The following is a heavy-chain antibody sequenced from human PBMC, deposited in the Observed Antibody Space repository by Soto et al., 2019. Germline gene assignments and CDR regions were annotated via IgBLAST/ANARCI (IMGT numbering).Heavy chain of an antibody. D-gene: IGHD6-13*01. CDR1: GYSIISGYY. J-gene: IGHJ4*02. CDR3: VRVAGSASWYETDS. Sequence: PSETLSPNCAVSGYSIISGYYLVLIRHPAGKGLEWLGTTYYGASSYYNPSLRSRITILLDASTNQLSLKLSSVTAADTAVYFCVRVAGSASWYETDSWGQGILVTVSS. CDR2: TYYGASS. V-gene: IGHV4-38-2*01.